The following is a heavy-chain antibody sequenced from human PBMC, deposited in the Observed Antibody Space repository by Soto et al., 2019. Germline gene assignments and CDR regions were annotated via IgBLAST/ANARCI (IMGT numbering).Heavy chain of an antibody. J-gene: IGHJ6*02. CDR3: ARDRPGRRVWGSQPVAKSMDV. CDR2: ISAYNGNT. V-gene: IGHV1-18*01. D-gene: IGHD3-16*01. CDR1: GYTFTSYG. Sequence: QVQLVQSGAEVKKPGASVKVSCKASGYTFTSYGISWVRQAPGQGLEWMGWISAYNGNTNYAQKLQGRVTMTTDTFTSTAYMELRSLRSDDTAVYYCARDRPGRRVWGSQPVAKSMDVWGQGTTVTVSS.